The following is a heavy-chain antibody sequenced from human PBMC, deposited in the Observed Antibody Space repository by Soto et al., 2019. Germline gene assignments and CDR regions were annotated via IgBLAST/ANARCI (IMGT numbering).Heavy chain of an antibody. J-gene: IGHJ4*02. CDR2: ISXXXXXT. V-gene: IGHV3-23*01. Sequence: GGSLRLSCSASGFSITDYAMSWVRQAPGKGLEXVSXISXXXXXTXXGDSVKGRFAISRDTSKNTVYMQMNNLRAEDTALYYCAKDGIRKDDYWGQGTVVTVSS. CDR1: GFSITDYA. CDR3: AKDGIRKDDY.